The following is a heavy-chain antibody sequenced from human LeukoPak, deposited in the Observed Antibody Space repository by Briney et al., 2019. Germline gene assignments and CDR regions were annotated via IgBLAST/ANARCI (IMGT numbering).Heavy chain of an antibody. D-gene: IGHD4-17*01. V-gene: IGHV3-21*01. CDR2: ISSSGSYI. CDR1: GFTLMTYN. J-gene: IGHJ6*03. Sequence: AGSLRLSCAAPGFTLMTYNMNWVRQAPGKGLEWVSSISSSGSYIYYADSVRGRFTISRDNARNSLYLQMNSLRAEDTAVYYCARDRNGGDYVGSSSYYMDVWGKGTTVIVSS. CDR3: ARDRNGGDYVGSSSYYMDV.